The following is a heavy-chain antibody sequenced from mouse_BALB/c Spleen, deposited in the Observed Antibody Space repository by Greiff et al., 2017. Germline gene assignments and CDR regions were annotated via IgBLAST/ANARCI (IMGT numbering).Heavy chain of an antibody. D-gene: IGHD4-1*01. Sequence: VQLKESGAELVKPGASVKLSCTASGFNIKDTYMHWVKQRPEQGLEWIGRIDPANGNTKYDPKFQGKATITADTSSNTAYLQLSSLTSEDTAVYYCALGRDYAMDDWGQGTSVTVSS. V-gene: IGHV14-3*02. J-gene: IGHJ4*01. CDR2: IDPANGNT. CDR1: GFNIKDTY. CDR3: ALGRDYAMDD.